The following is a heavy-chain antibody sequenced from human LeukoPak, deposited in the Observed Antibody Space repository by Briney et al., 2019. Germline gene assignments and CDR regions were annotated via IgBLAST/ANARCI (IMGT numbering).Heavy chain of an antibody. D-gene: IGHD1-14*01. V-gene: IGHV3-30*02. J-gene: IGHJ4*02. Sequence: GGSLRLSCAASGYTFSGYGMHWVRQAPGMGLEWVAFIRYDGSYKYYTDSVKGRFTISRDNSKNMLYLQMNSLRPEDTAVYYCAKDRLVDNPVDCWGQGALVTVSS. CDR1: GYTFSGYG. CDR2: IRYDGSYK. CDR3: AKDRLVDNPVDC.